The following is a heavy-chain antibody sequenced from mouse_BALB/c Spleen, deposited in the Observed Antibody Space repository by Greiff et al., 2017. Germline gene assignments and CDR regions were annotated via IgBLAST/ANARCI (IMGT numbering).Heavy chain of an antibody. V-gene: IGHV1-4*01. D-gene: IGHD2-3*01. CDR2: INPSSGYT. CDR3: AREDDGAY. J-gene: IGHJ3*01. CDR1: GFTFTSYT. Sequence: QVQLQQSGAELVRPGASVKMSCTASGFTFTSYTMHWVQQRPGQGLEWIGYINPSSGYTNYNQKFKDKATLTADKSSSTAYMQLSSLTSEDSAVYYCAREDDGAYWGQGTLVTVSA.